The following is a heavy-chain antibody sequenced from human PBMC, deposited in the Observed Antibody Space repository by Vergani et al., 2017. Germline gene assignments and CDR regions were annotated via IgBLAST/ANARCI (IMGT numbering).Heavy chain of an antibody. J-gene: IGHJ3*01. CDR2: IYVCGIT. Sequence: QVQLQESGPGLVKPSQTLSLTCTVSGASINNAFYYWHWIRQPAGKGLEWIGRIYVCGITDYNPSLQSRVSMSVDTSKNQFSLTLTSVTAADTAVYYCARDYKHLRPRAIDLWGQGTMVTGSS. V-gene: IGHV4-61*02. CDR1: GASINNAFYY. CDR3: ARDYKHLRPRAIDL. D-gene: IGHD3-10*01.